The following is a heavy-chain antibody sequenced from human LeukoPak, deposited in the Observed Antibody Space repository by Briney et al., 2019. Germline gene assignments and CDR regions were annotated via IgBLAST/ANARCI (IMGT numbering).Heavy chain of an antibody. V-gene: IGHV5-51*01. CDR2: IDPGDSDT. D-gene: IGHD3-3*01. CDR1: GYSFTTYW. J-gene: IGHJ6*03. CDR3: ARSGVVTFYPYMDV. Sequence: GESLKISCKGSGYSFTTYWIVWVRQMPRKGLELRGSIDPGDSDTRYSPSFQGQVTISPDKSISTAYLQWSSMTASDPAMYYCARSGVVTFYPYMDVWGTGTTVTVSS.